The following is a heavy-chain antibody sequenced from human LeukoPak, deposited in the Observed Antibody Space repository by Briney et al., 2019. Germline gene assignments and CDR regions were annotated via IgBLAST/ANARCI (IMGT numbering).Heavy chain of an antibody. V-gene: IGHV3-21*01. CDR3: ARPRGVDTAMVNY. CDR1: EFTFSNYA. Sequence: GGSLRLSCAASEFTFSNYAMNWVRQAPGKGLEWVSSISSSSSYIYYADSVKGRFTISRDNAKNSLYLQMNSLRAEDTAVYYCARPRGVDTAMVNYWGQGTLVTVSS. CDR2: ISSSSSYI. D-gene: IGHD5-18*01. J-gene: IGHJ4*02.